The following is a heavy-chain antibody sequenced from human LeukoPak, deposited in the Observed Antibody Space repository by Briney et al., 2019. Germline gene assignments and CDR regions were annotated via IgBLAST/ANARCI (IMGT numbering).Heavy chain of an antibody. Sequence: ASVRVSCKASGYTFTDYYMNWVRQAPGQGLEWMGIINPNGGTTTYAQKFQGKVTMTRDTSTTTYFMELSSLRSEDTAVYYCARDLGLFHHFDYWGQGTLVTVSS. D-gene: IGHD3-10*02. CDR3: ARDLGLFHHFDY. J-gene: IGHJ4*02. CDR1: GYTFTDYY. CDR2: INPNGGTT. V-gene: IGHV1-46*01.